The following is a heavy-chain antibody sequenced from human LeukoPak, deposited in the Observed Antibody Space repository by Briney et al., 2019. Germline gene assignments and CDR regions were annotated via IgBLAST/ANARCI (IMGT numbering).Heavy chain of an antibody. V-gene: IGHV3-7*01. CDR2: IKQDGSEK. Sequence: GGGLRLSCAASGFTLCSSWMSSVRAAPGKGREWGANIKQDGSEKYYVDSVKGRFTISRDNDKIPRYLQMSSLRAEDTAVYYCAREGSYSSGWYIDYWGQGTLVTVSS. D-gene: IGHD6-19*01. CDR3: AREGSYSSGWYIDY. CDR1: GFTLCSSW. J-gene: IGHJ4*02.